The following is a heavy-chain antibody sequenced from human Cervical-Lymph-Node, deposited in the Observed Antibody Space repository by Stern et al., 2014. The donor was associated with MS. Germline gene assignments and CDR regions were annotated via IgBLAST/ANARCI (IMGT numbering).Heavy chain of an antibody. V-gene: IGHV4-28*01. CDR3: ATKPNGLYYFDY. J-gene: IGHJ4*02. CDR2: IHYSGIA. CDR1: DYSITNDNY. D-gene: IGHD4/OR15-4a*01. Sequence: QVQLQESGPGLVKPSDTLSLTCAVSDYSITNDNYWVWIRQPPGKGLEWIGYIHYSGIAYYNPSLQSRVTMSIDTSKTQFSLDLTSVTAVDTALYYCATKPNGLYYFDYWGQGTLVTVSS.